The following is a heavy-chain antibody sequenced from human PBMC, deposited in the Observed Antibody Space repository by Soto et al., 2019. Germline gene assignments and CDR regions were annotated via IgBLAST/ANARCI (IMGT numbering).Heavy chain of an antibody. CDR3: TTDTRSISVSGVPWDS. D-gene: IGHD3-3*01. Sequence: PGGSLRLSCAASRFTLSNAWMNWVRHTPGRGLEWVGCIKSRSDGGTPDYGTPVKGRFTISREDSLNTVNLQMNSLTAEDTGVYYCTTDTRSISVSGVPWDSWGQGTLGTVS. J-gene: IGHJ4*02. V-gene: IGHV3-15*01. CDR2: IKSRSDGGTP. CDR1: RFTLSNAW.